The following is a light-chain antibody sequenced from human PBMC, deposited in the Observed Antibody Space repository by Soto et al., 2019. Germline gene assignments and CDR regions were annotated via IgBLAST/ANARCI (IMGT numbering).Light chain of an antibody. CDR3: QKYNSAPLT. CDR1: QTISSW. V-gene: IGKV1-27*01. Sequence: DIQMTQSPSTLSGSVGDRVTITCRASQTISSWLAWYQQKPGKAPNLLIYAASTLQAGVPSRFSGSGSGTDFTLTISSLQPEDVAAYYCQKYNSAPLTFGGGTKVDIK. J-gene: IGKJ4*01. CDR2: AAS.